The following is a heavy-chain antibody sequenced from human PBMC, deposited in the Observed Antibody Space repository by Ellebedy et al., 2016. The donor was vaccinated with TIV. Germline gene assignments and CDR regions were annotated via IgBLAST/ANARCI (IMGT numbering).Heavy chain of an antibody. CDR2: IYYSGVA. CDR1: GGSIDSSSYY. D-gene: IGHD3-3*01. CDR3: AKHTPGGSLTIFGIGGFDH. Sequence: MPSETLSLTCTVSGGSIDSSSYYWGWIRQSPGKGLEWIGSIYYSGVAYYNPSLKSRVTISVDPSKNDFSLKLTSVTAADTAVYYCAKHTPGGSLTIFGIGGFDHWGLGSLVIVSS. V-gene: IGHV4-39*01. J-gene: IGHJ4*02.